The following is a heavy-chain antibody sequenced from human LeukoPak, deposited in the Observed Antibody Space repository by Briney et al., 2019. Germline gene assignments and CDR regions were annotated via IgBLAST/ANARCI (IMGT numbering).Heavy chain of an antibody. CDR1: GFTFSAYW. CDR3: ARDTLPGVEMATIIGY. J-gene: IGHJ4*02. D-gene: IGHD5-24*01. CDR2: VKYDGSTT. V-gene: IGHV3-74*01. Sequence: GGSLRLSCAASGFTFSAYWMHWVRQAPGKGLVWVSRVKYDGSTTAYADSVKGRFTISRDNTRNILYLEMNSLRVEDTAVYYCARDTLPGVEMATIIGYWGQGTLVTVSS.